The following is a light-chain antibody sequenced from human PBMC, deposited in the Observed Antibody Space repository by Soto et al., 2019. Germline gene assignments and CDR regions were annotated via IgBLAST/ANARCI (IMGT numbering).Light chain of an antibody. CDR1: QDISSH. CDR2: AAS. J-gene: IGKJ4*01. V-gene: IGKV1-9*01. Sequence: DIQLTQSPSFLSASVGDRDTITCRASQDISSHLAWYQQKPGKAPKLLIYAASTLQSGVPSGFGGSGSGTEFTLTITSLQPEDFATYYCQQVKTYPLTFGGGTKVEIK. CDR3: QQVKTYPLT.